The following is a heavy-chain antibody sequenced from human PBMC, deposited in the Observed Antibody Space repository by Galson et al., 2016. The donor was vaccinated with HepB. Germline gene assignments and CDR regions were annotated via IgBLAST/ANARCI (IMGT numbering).Heavy chain of an antibody. J-gene: IGHJ4*02. CDR3: AKDNYGDHAFAY. Sequence: LRLSCAASGFTFSSYVLSWVRQPPGRGLEWVSAIRADGRNTYYAESVTGRFTISRDNSKNTVYLQMNSLRAEDTAVYYCAKDNYGDHAFAYWGQGTLVTVSS. D-gene: IGHD4-17*01. CDR1: GFTFSSYV. CDR2: IRADGRNT. V-gene: IGHV3-23*01.